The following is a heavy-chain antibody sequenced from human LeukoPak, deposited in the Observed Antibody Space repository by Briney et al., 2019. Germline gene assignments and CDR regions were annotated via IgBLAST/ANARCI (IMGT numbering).Heavy chain of an antibody. D-gene: IGHD3-22*01. CDR3: ARVSYYNDPDGFDI. CDR1: GGPISGGSSY. V-gene: IGHV4-61*02. CDR2: IYTSGST. J-gene: IGHJ3*02. Sequence: SEPLSLTGPVPGGPISGGSSYWSWIRQPAGKGLEWIGRIYTSGSTNYNPSLKSRVTISVDTSKNQFSLKLSSVTAADTAMYYCARVSYYNDPDGFDIWGQGTMVTVFS.